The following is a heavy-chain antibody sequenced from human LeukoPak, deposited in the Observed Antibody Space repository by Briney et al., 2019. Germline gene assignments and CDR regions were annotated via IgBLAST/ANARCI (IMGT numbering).Heavy chain of an antibody. CDR3: ARGWTAYCTNGVCSSRRYYYYMDV. J-gene: IGHJ6*03. D-gene: IGHD2-8*01. CDR1: GGTFSSCA. V-gene: IGHV1-69*05. CDR2: IIPIFGTA. Sequence: SVKVSCKASGGTFSSCAISWVRQAPGQGLEWMGGIIPIFGTANYAQKFQGRVTITTDESTSTAYMELSSLRSEDTAVYYCARGWTAYCTNGVCSSRRYYYYMDVWGKGTTVTVSS.